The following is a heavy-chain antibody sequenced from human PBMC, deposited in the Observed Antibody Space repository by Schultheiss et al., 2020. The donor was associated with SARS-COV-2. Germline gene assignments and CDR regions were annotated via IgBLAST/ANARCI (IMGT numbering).Heavy chain of an antibody. CDR3: ARESGDV. V-gene: IGHV3-20*01. J-gene: IGHJ6*04. Sequence: GGSLRLSCVASGFIFDDYGMSWVRQAPGKGLEWVSGISWYGGGTGYADSVEGRFTISRDNAKKSLYLQMNSLRAEDTALYHCARESGDVWGKGTTVTVSS. CDR1: GFIFDDYG. D-gene: IGHD6-25*01. CDR2: ISWYGGGT.